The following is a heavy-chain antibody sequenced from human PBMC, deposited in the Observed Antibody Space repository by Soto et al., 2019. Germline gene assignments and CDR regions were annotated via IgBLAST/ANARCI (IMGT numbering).Heavy chain of an antibody. D-gene: IGHD2-15*01. J-gene: IGHJ4*02. V-gene: IGHV1-69*12. CDR3: ARGPYCSGGSCPFDY. CDR1: GGTFSSYA. CDR2: IIPIFGTA. Sequence: QVQLVQSGAEVKKPGSSVKVSCKASGGTFSSYAISWVRQAPGKGLEWMGGIIPIFGTANYAQKSQGRVTITADESTSTAYMELSSLRSEDTAVYYCARGPYCSGGSCPFDYWGQGTLVTVSS.